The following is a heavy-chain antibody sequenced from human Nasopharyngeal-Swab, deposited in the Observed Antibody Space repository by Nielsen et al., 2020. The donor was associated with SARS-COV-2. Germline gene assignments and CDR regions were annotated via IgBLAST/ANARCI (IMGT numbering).Heavy chain of an antibody. J-gene: IGHJ4*02. Sequence: GWSLRLSCAVSGFTFSCYGMLWVRQAPGKGLEWVAVISYDGSNKYYADPVKGRFTISRDNSKNTLYLQMNSLRAEDTAVYYCAKETDSSFDYWGQGTLVTVSS. D-gene: IGHD3-22*01. CDR1: GFTFSCYG. V-gene: IGHV3-30*18. CDR3: AKETDSSFDY. CDR2: ISYDGSNK.